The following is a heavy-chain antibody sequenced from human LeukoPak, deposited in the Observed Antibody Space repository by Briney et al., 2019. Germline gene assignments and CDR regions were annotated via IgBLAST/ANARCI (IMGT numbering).Heavy chain of an antibody. V-gene: IGHV4-59*01. Sequence: SETLSLTCTVSGGSISSYYWSWIRQPPGKGLEWIGYIYYSGSTNYNPSLKSRVTISVDTSKNQFSLKLSSVTAADTAVYYCARDLLWFGESDNWFDPWGQGTLVTVSS. CDR3: ARDLLWFGESDNWFDP. CDR2: IYYSGST. D-gene: IGHD3-10*01. CDR1: GGSISSYY. J-gene: IGHJ5*02.